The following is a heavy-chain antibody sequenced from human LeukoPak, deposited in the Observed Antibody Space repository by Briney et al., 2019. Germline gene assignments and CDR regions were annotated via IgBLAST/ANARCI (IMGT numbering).Heavy chain of an antibody. D-gene: IGHD5-12*01. CDR2: IYYSGTT. Sequence: SETLSLTCTVSGGSISNKNYYWGWIRQPPGKGLEWIGYIYYSGTTYYNPSLKSRVTISLDTSKNKFSLNLTSVNVADTAVYYCARAGRYSGYASNWGQGTLVTVSS. J-gene: IGHJ4*02. CDR3: ARAGRYSGYASN. V-gene: IGHV4-61*05. CDR1: GGSISNKNYY.